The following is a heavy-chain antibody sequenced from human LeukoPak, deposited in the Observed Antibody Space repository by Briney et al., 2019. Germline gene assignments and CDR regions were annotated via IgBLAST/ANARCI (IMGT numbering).Heavy chain of an antibody. J-gene: IGHJ4*02. D-gene: IGHD1-26*01. CDR1: GGSFSGYY. V-gene: IGHV4-34*01. CDR3: ARQRVRGSYYFDY. CDR2: INHSGST. Sequence: SETLSLTCAVYGGSFSGYYWSWIRQPPGKGLEWIGEINHSGSTYYNPSLKSRVTISVDTSKNQFSLKLSSVTAADTAVYYCARQRVRGSYYFDYWGQGTLVTVSS.